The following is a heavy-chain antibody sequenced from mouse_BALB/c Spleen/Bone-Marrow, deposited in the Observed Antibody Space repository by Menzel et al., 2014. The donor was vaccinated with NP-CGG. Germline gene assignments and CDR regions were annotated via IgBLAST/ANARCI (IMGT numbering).Heavy chain of an antibody. CDR1: GFSLTSYG. CDR2: IWSGGST. J-gene: IGHJ4*01. CDR3: ARRLRYYAMDY. D-gene: IGHD2-2*01. V-gene: IGHV2-2*02. Sequence: VHLVESGPGLVQPSQSLSITCSVSGFSLTSYGLHWVRQSPGKGLEWLGVIWSGGSTDYNAAFISRLSISKDNSKSQVFFKMKCLQANDEAKYYRARRLRYYAMDYWDQEASIPNST.